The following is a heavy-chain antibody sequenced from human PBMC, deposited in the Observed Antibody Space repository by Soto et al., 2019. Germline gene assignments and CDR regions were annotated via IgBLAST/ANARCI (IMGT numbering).Heavy chain of an antibody. CDR1: GFTFISYG. J-gene: IGHJ4*02. CDR3: ARGYCSGGSCYSPVDY. D-gene: IGHD2-15*01. Sequence: PWGSLRLSCAASGFTFISYGIHCVRHSPLKWREWVAVIWYDGSNKYYADSVKGRFTISRDNSKHTLYLQMNSLRAEDTAVYYCARGYCSGGSCYSPVDYWGQGTLVTVSS. V-gene: IGHV3-33*01. CDR2: IWYDGSNK.